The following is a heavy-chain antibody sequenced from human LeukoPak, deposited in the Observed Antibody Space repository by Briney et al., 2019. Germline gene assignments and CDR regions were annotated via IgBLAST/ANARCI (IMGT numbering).Heavy chain of an antibody. CDR2: IRSKAYGGTT. CDR3: TRAQNWNYVRDYFDY. Sequence: PGGSLRLSCTASGFTFGDYAMSWVRQAPGKGPEWVGFIRSKAYGGTTEYAASVKGRFTISRDDSKSIAYLQMNSLKTEDTAVYYCTRAQNWNYVRDYFDYWGQGTLVTVSS. V-gene: IGHV3-49*04. J-gene: IGHJ4*02. CDR1: GFTFGDYA. D-gene: IGHD1-7*01.